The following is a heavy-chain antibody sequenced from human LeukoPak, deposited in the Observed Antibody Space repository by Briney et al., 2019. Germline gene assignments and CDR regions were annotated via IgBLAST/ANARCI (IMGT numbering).Heavy chain of an antibody. V-gene: IGHV3-30*18. J-gene: IGHJ4*02. D-gene: IGHD3-22*01. CDR3: AKGPDSSGYYSLDY. Sequence: PGRSLRLSCAASGFTFSNYDMHWVRQAPGKGLEWVAVISYDGSNKYYADSVKGRFTISRDNSKNTLYLQMNSLRAEDTTVYYCAKGPDSSGYYSLDYWGQGTLVTVSP. CDR2: ISYDGSNK. CDR1: GFTFSNYD.